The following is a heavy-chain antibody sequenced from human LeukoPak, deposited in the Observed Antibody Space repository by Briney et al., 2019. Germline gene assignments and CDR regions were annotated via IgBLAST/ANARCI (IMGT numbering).Heavy chain of an antibody. CDR3: AREYGDYLGAFDI. V-gene: IGHV3-30*04. Sequence: PGGSLRLSCAASGFTFSSHAMHWVRQAPGKGLEWVAVISYDGSNKYYADSVKGRFTISRDNSKNTLYLQMNSLRAEDTAVYYCAREYGDYLGAFDIWGQGTMVTVSS. CDR1: GFTFSSHA. CDR2: ISYDGSNK. J-gene: IGHJ3*02. D-gene: IGHD4-17*01.